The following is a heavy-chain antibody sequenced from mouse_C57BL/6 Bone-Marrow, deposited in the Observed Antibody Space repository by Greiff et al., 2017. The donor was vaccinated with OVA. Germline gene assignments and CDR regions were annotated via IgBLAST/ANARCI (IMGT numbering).Heavy chain of an antibody. Sequence: EVQLQQSGAELVRPGASVKLSCTASGFNIKDDYMHWVKQRPEQGLEWIGWIDPENGDTEYASKFQGKATITADTSSNTAYMQLSSLTSEDIAVYYCTLGSNYPFAYWGQGTLVTVSA. CDR2: IDPENGDT. CDR3: TLGSNYPFAY. J-gene: IGHJ3*01. D-gene: IGHD2-5*01. V-gene: IGHV14-4*01. CDR1: GFNIKDDY.